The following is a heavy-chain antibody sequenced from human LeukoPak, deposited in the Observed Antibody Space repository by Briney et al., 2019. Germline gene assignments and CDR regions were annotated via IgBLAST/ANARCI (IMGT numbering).Heavy chain of an antibody. V-gene: IGHV3-49*03. CDR1: GFTFGDYA. CDR3: TRAVVGATGIFQH. Sequence: GGSLRLSCTASGFTFGDYAMSWFRQAPGKGLEWVGFIRSKAYGGTTEYAASVKGRFTISRDDSKSIAYLQMNSLKTEDTAVYYCTRAVVGATGIFQHWGQGTLVTVSS. D-gene: IGHD1-26*01. CDR2: IRSKAYGGTT. J-gene: IGHJ1*01.